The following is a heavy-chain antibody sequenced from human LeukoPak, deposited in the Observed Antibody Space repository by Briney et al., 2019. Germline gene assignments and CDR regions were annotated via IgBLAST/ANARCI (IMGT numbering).Heavy chain of an antibody. J-gene: IGHJ4*02. Sequence: PSETLSLTCTVSGGSISSYNWSWIWMPAGQGLEWIGRIYTSGSTNYNPSLKSRVTMSVDTSKNQFSLKLSSVTAADTAVYYCARGGDYLCYFDDWCQGTLVTVSS. CDR1: GGSISSYN. D-gene: IGHD4-17*01. V-gene: IGHV4-4*07. CDR3: ARGGDYLCYFDD. CDR2: IYTSGST.